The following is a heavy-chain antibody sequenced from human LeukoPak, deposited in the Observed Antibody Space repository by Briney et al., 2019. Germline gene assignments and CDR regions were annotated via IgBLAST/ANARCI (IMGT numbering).Heavy chain of an antibody. J-gene: IGHJ4*02. CDR1: GFTFSDYY. D-gene: IGHD2-8*01. Sequence: PGGTLRLSCAASGFTFSDYYMSWIRQAPGKGLEWVSYISSSGSTIYYADSVKGRFTISRDNAKNSLYLQMNSLRAEDTAVYYCARALGYCTNGVCYNDFDYWGQGTLVTVSS. CDR3: ARALGYCTNGVCYNDFDY. CDR2: ISSSGSTI. V-gene: IGHV3-11*04.